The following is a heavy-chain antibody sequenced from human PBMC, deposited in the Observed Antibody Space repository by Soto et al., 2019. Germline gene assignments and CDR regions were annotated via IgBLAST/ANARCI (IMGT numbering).Heavy chain of an antibody. CDR1: GGSFSGYY. CDR2: INHSGST. D-gene: IGHD6-6*01. Sequence: QVQLQQWGAGLLKPSETLSLTCAVYGGSFSGYYWSWIRQPPGKGLEWIGEINHSGSTNYNPSLKSRVTISVDTSKNQFSLKLSSVTAADTAVYYCARTGRLARRYNWFDPWGQGTLVTVSS. CDR3: ARTGRLARRYNWFDP. V-gene: IGHV4-34*01. J-gene: IGHJ5*02.